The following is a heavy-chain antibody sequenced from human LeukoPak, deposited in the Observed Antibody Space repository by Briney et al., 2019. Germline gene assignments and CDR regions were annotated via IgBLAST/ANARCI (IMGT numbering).Heavy chain of an antibody. CDR3: ARRRRLQFRYYYYYMDV. V-gene: IGHV4-34*01. J-gene: IGHJ6*03. CDR1: GGSFSGYY. Sequence: SETLSLTCAVYGGSFSGYYWSWIRQPPGKGLEWIGEINHSGSTNYNPSLKSRVTISVDTSKNQFSLKLSSVTAADTAVYYCARRRRLQFRYYYYYMDVWGKGTTVTVSS. D-gene: IGHD5-24*01. CDR2: INHSGST.